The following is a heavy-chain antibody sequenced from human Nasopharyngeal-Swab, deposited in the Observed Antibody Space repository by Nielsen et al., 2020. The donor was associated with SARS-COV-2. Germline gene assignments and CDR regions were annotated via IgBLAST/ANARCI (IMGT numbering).Heavy chain of an antibody. CDR2: ISSSSSYT. D-gene: IGHD6-19*01. V-gene: IGHV3-11*06. CDR1: GFTFSDYS. CDR3: ARASRGWYPDY. Sequence: GGSLRLSCAASGFTFSDYSMTWIRQAPGKGLEWLSYISSSSSYTNYADSVKGRFTISRDNAKNSLYLQMNSLRAEDTALYYCARASRGWYPDYWGQGTLVTVSS. J-gene: IGHJ4*02.